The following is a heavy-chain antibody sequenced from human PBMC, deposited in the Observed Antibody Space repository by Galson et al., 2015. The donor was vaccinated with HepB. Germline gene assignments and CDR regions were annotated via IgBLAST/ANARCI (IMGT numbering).Heavy chain of an antibody. CDR1: GYTFTGYH. J-gene: IGHJ5*02. V-gene: IGHV1-2*02. D-gene: IGHD2-2*01. CDR3: ARTSPRDQLLSP. CDR2: INPNSGGT. Sequence: SVKVSCKASGYTFTGYHMHWVRQAPGQGLEWMGWINPNSGGTNYAQKFQGRVTMTRDTSISTAYMELSRLRSDDTAVYYCARTSPRDQLLSPWGQGTLVTVSS.